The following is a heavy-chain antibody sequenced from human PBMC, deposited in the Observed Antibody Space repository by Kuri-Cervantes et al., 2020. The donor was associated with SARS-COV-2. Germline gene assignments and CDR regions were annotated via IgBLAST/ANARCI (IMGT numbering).Heavy chain of an antibody. Sequence: GSLRLSCAASGFTFSSYEMYWIRQPPGKGLEWIGSIYYSGSTYYNPSLKSRVTISVDTSKNQFSLKLSSVTAADTAVYYCARHGLRYYGSGSLTTFDYWGQGTLVTVSS. J-gene: IGHJ4*02. D-gene: IGHD3-10*01. CDR3: ARHGLRYYGSGSLTTFDY. CDR1: GFTFSSYE. CDR2: IYYSGST. V-gene: IGHV4-39*01.